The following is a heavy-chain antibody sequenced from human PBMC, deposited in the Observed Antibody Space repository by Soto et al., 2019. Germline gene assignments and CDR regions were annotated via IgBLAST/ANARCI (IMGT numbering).Heavy chain of an antibody. Sequence: EVQLLESGGGLVQPGGSLKISCAVSGFTFSSYAMSWVRQAPGKGLEWVSGISGTGRVTNYAESVKGWFTISRDNPKNTLSLEMKSLRAEDTAVYYCAKDVHYDIVTGIEYFDHWGQGTLVTVSS. V-gene: IGHV3-23*01. D-gene: IGHD3-9*01. J-gene: IGHJ1*01. CDR3: AKDVHYDIVTGIEYFDH. CDR1: GFTFSSYA. CDR2: ISGTGRVT.